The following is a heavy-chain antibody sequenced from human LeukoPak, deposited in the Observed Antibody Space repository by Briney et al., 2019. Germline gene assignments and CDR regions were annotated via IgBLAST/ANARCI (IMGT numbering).Heavy chain of an antibody. J-gene: IGHJ5*02. CDR1: GFTFSSYW. CDR2: IKQDGSEK. Sequence: GGSLRLFCAASGFTFSSYWMSWVRQAPGKGLEWVANIKQDGSEKYYVDSVKGRFTISRDNAKNSLYLQMNSLRAEDTAVYYCARAKGYLFEVPHPNWFDPWGQGTLVTVSS. V-gene: IGHV3-7*01. D-gene: IGHD6-13*01. CDR3: ARAKGYLFEVPHPNWFDP.